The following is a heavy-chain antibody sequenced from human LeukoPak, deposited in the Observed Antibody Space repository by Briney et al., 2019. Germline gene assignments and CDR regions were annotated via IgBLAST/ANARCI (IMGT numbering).Heavy chain of an antibody. J-gene: IGHJ4*02. CDR2: ISSSGDRT. Sequence: GGSLRLSCAGSGFTFSTYAMSWVRQAPGKGLEWVSGISSSGDRTFYRDSVKGRFTVSRDNSKSTLYLQLNSLRAEDTAAYHCAVRTRGSYFDYWGQGALVTVSS. D-gene: IGHD1-26*01. CDR1: GFTFSTYA. CDR3: AVRTRGSYFDY. V-gene: IGHV3-23*01.